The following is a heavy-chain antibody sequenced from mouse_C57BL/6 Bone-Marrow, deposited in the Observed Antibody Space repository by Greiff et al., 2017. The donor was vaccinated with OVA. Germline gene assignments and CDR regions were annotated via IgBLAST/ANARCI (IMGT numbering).Heavy chain of an antibody. J-gene: IGHJ4*01. D-gene: IGHD1-1*01. V-gene: IGHV14-4*01. CDR2: IDPENGDT. CDR3: TTAYEYAMDY. Sequence: EVQLVESGAELVRPGASVKLSCTASGFNIKDDYMHWVKQRPEQGLEWIGWIDPENGDTEYASKFQGKATITADTSSNTAYLQLSSLTSEDTAVYYCTTAYEYAMDYWGQGTSVTVSS. CDR1: GFNIKDDY.